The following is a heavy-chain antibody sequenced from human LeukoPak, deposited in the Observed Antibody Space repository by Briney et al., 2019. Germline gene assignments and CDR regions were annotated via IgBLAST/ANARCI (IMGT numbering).Heavy chain of an antibody. D-gene: IGHD3-22*01. Sequence: GGSLRLYCAASGFTFSNYWMTWVRQAPGKGLEWVANIKQDGSEKSYVDSVKCRFTTSRDNAKNSLYLQMNSLRAEDTAVYYCARSHSLYYYDSSGPDAFDIWGQGTMVTVSS. CDR1: GFTFSNYW. J-gene: IGHJ3*02. CDR2: IKQDGSEK. CDR3: ARSHSLYYYDSSGPDAFDI. V-gene: IGHV3-7*01.